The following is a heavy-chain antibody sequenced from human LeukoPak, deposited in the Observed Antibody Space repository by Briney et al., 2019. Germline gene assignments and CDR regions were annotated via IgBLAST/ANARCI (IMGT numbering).Heavy chain of an antibody. D-gene: IGHD3-10*01. J-gene: IGHJ4*02. CDR3: AREVGYLLGEYRLGF. CDR1: GYTFTGYY. V-gene: IGHV1-2*02. Sequence: RASVKVSCKASGYTFTGYYMHWVRQAPGQGLEWMGWINPDSGDTKYAQKFQGRVTMTRDTSISTAYMEVSRLRFDDTAMYYCAREVGYLLGEYRLGFWGPGTLVTVSS. CDR2: INPDSGDT.